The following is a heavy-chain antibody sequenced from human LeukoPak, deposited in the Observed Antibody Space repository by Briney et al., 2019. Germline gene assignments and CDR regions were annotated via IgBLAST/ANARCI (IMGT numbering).Heavy chain of an antibody. D-gene: IGHD3-9*01. CDR3: AKQGRDWLRDYYYYMDV. Sequence: GRSLRLSCAASGFTFSDYYMSWIRQSPGKGLEWVSTIGGRGGSTYYADSVKGRFTISRDNSKNTLYLQMNSLRAEDTAVYYCAKQGRDWLRDYYYYMDVWGKGTTVT. CDR2: IGGRGGST. J-gene: IGHJ6*03. V-gene: IGHV3-23*01. CDR1: GFTFSDYY.